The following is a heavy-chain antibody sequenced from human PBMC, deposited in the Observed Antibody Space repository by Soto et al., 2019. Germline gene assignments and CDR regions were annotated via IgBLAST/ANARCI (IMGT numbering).Heavy chain of an antibody. CDR1: GFTFSSYG. CDR2: ISYDGSEQ. V-gene: IGHV3-30*18. J-gene: IGHJ4*02. D-gene: IGHD6-13*01. Sequence: PGGSLRRSCAASGFTFSSYGMHWVRQAPGKGLEWVAVISYDGSEQHYADSVKGRFTIARDNSENTLYLQMHSLTTEDTAVYFCTKEISPRAAAATDYWGQGTLVTVSS. CDR3: TKEISPRAAAATDY.